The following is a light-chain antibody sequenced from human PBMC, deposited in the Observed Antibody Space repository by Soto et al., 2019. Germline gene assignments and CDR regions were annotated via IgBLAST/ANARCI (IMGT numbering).Light chain of an antibody. V-gene: IGKV3-20*01. CDR2: GAS. Sequence: ELVLTQSPGTLSLSPGERATLSCRGSQSVSSSYLAWYQQKPGQAPRLLIYGASSRATGIPARFSGSGSGTEFTLTISSLQPEEFAVYYCHEYNTWPWTFGQGTKVDIK. CDR1: QSVSSSY. J-gene: IGKJ1*01. CDR3: HEYNTWPWT.